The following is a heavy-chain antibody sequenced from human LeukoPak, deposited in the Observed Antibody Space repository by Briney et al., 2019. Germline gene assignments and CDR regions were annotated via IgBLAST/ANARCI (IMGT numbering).Heavy chain of an antibody. CDR2: FNVYNGNT. V-gene: IGHV1-18*01. CDR3: ARVRDTVTTIRNAFDI. D-gene: IGHD4-17*01. Sequence: GASVKVSCKASGYTFTSYGISWVRQAPGQGLEWMGWFNVYNGNTNYAQKLQGRVTMTTDTSTSTAYMELRSLRSDDTAVYYCARVRDTVTTIRNAFDIWGQGTMVTVSS. CDR1: GYTFTSYG. J-gene: IGHJ3*02.